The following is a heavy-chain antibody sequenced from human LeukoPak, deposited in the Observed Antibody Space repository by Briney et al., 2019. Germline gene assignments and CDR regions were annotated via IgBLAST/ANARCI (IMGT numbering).Heavy chain of an antibody. CDR1: GGSISSYY. D-gene: IGHD3-16*01. J-gene: IGHJ6*02. Sequence: SETLSLTCTVSGGSISSYYWSWLRQPPGKGLEWVGYIYYSGSTNYNPSLKSRVTISVDTSKNQFSLKLSSVTAADTAVYYCARGNVLYYYYGMDVWGQGTTVTVSS. CDR3: ARGNVLYYYYGMDV. CDR2: IYYSGST. V-gene: IGHV4-59*01.